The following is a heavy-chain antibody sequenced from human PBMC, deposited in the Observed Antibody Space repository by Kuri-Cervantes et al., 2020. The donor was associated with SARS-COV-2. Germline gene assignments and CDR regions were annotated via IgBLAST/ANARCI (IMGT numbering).Heavy chain of an antibody. CDR3: ARDHHGIAVAGADF. D-gene: IGHD6-19*01. V-gene: IGHV1-18*01. CDR1: GYTFTNFA. J-gene: IGHJ4*02. Sequence: ASVKVSCKASGYTFTNFAISWVQQAPGQGLEWMGWISAYNGNTNSAQRLQGRVTMTSDTSTSTAYMELRSLSSDDTAVYYCARDHHGIAVAGADFWGQGTLVTVSS. CDR2: ISAYNGNT.